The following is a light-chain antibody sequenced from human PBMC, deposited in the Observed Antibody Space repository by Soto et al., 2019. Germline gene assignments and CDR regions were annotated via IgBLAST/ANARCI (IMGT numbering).Light chain of an antibody. CDR1: QSVSSN. J-gene: IGKJ5*01. CDR2: GAS. Sequence: EIVMTQSPATLSVSPGERATLSCRASQSVSSNLAWYQQKPGQAPRLLIYGASTRATGIPARFSGSGSGTEFTLTISSLQSEDFAVYYCKQYNNWPLTFGQGTRLRL. V-gene: IGKV3-15*01. CDR3: KQYNNWPLT.